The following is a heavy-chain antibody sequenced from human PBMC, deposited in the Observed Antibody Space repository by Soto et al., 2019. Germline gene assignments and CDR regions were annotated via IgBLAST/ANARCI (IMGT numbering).Heavy chain of an antibody. CDR3: ARDPITIFGVVIIGPPFDY. D-gene: IGHD3-3*01. J-gene: IGHJ4*02. Sequence: VASVKVSCKASGYTFTSYGISWVRQAPGQGLEWMGWISAYNGNTNYAQKLQGRVTMTTDTSTSTAYMELRSLRSDDTAVYYCARDPITIFGVVIIGPPFDYWGQGTLVTVSS. V-gene: IGHV1-18*01. CDR1: GYTFTSYG. CDR2: ISAYNGNT.